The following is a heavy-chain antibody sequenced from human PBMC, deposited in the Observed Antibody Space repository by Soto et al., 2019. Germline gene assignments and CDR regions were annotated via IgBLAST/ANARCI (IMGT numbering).Heavy chain of an antibody. CDR2: IYYSGST. CDR3: ARGAERRALWFGDFGGMDV. D-gene: IGHD3-10*01. CDR1: GGSISSGGYY. Sequence: QVQLQESGPGLVKPSQTLSLTCTVSGGSISSGGYYWSWIRQHPGKGLEWIGYIYYSGSTYYNPSLKGRVTISVDTSKNQFSLKLSSVTAADTAVYYCARGAERRALWFGDFGGMDVWGQGTTVTVSS. V-gene: IGHV4-31*03. J-gene: IGHJ6*02.